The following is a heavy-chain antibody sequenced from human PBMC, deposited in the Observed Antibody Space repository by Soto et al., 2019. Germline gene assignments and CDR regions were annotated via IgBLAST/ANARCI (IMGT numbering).Heavy chain of an antibody. D-gene: IGHD6-19*01. V-gene: IGHV1-69*13. J-gene: IGHJ4*02. CDR1: GGTFSTYA. CDR2: IIPLFGTA. CDR3: ARPKGSYSSGYYYFDY. Sequence: ASVKVSCKATGGTFSTYAIYWVRQAPGQGLEWMGAIIPLFGTADYAQKFQGRVTITADESTSTAYMELSSLRSEDTAVYYCARPKGSYSSGYYYFDYWGQGTLVTVSS.